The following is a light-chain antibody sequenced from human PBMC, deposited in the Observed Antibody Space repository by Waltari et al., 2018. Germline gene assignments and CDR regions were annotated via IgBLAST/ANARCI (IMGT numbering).Light chain of an antibody. V-gene: IGLV2-14*03. CDR3: SSYTSSPV. CDR2: DVS. Sequence: QSALTQPASVSGSPGQSITIPCTGTSSDVGGYNYVSWYQQHPGKAPKLMIYDVSNRPSGVSNRFSGSKSGNTASLTISGLQAEDEADYYCSSYTSSPVFGGGTKLTVL. CDR1: SSDVGGYNY. J-gene: IGLJ2*01.